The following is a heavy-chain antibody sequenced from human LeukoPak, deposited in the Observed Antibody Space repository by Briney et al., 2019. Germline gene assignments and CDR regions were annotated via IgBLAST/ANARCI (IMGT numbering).Heavy chain of an antibody. J-gene: IGHJ6*04. V-gene: IGHV3-23*01. CDR3: AREDIVVVPAAIRFGYGMDV. CDR2: ISGSGGST. CDR1: GFTFSSYA. Sequence: GGSLRLSCAASGFTFSSYAMSWVRQAPGKGLEWVSAISGSGGSTYYADSVKGRFTISRDNSKNTLYLQMNSLRAEDTAVYYCAREDIVVVPAAIRFGYGMDVWGKGTTVTVSS. D-gene: IGHD2-2*01.